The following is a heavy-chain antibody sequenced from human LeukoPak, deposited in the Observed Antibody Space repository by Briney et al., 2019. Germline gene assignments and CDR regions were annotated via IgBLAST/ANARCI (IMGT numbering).Heavy chain of an antibody. CDR1: GFTFSSYS. D-gene: IGHD1-26*01. Sequence: AGGSLRLSCAASGFTFSSYSMNWARQAPGKGLEWVSYISSSSSTIYYADSVKGRFTISRDNAKNSLYLQMNSLRAEDTAVYYCARVWEPEGYYFDYWGQGTLVTVSS. J-gene: IGHJ4*02. V-gene: IGHV3-48*01. CDR3: ARVWEPEGYYFDY. CDR2: ISSSSSTI.